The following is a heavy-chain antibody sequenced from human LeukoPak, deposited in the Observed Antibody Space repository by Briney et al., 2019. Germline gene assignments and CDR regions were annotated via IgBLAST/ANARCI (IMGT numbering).Heavy chain of an antibody. Sequence: SETLSLTCTVSGGSISSYYWSWIRQPPGKGLEWIGYIYYSGSTNYNPSLKSRVTISVDTSKNQFSLKLSSVTAADTAVYYCARVRSSGSYTDYWGQGTLVTVSS. D-gene: IGHD1-26*01. CDR3: ARVRSSGSYTDY. CDR2: IYYSGST. V-gene: IGHV4-59*01. CDR1: GGSISSYY. J-gene: IGHJ4*02.